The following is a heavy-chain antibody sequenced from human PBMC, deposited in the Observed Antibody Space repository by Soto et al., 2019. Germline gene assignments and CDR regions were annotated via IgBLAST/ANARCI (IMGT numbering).Heavy chain of an antibody. V-gene: IGHV4-59*01. CDR3: TLRSMAVVPEY. CDR2: LYYGRSA. CDR1: GDSISRYY. Sequence: KSSETLSLSCAVPGDSISRYYCMWLRQPPGKGLESIGYLYYGRSANYNPSLKSRVTLSVDTSTNQCSLTLSSMTAADTAVYYCTLRSMAVVPEYWGQITLVT. D-gene: IGHD3-22*01. J-gene: IGHJ4*02.